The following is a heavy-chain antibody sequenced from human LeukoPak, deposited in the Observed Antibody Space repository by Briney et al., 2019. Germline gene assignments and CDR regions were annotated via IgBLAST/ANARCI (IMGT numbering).Heavy chain of an antibody. D-gene: IGHD6-13*01. Sequence: SETLSLTCTVSGGSIRSYYWSWIRQSPGKGLEWIGYIYYSGSTNYNPSLKSRVTISVDTSKNQFSLKLSSVTAADTAVYYCARVRAAAGTNWFDHWGQGTLVTVSS. V-gene: IGHV4-59*01. CDR1: GGSIRSYY. CDR3: ARVRAAAGTNWFDH. J-gene: IGHJ5*02. CDR2: IYYSGST.